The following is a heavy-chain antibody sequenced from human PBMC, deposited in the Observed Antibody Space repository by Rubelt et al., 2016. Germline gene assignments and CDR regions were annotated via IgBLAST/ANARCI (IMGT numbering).Heavy chain of an antibody. CDR3: ARAQRIRLLMVYAPTFDY. D-gene: IGHD2-8*01. J-gene: IGHJ4*02. CDR2: IIPIFGTA. Sequence: QVQLVQSGAEVKKPGSSVKVSCKASGGTFRSYAISWVRQAPGQGLEWMGGIIPIFGTANYAQKFQGRVTITADESTSTAYTGLSSLRSEDTAVYYCARAQRIRLLMVYAPTFDYWGQGTLVTVSS. V-gene: IGHV1-69*01. CDR1: GGTFRSYA.